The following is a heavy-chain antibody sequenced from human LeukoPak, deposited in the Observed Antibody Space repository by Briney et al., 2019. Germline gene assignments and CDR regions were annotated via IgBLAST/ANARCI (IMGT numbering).Heavy chain of an antibody. J-gene: IGHJ4*02. V-gene: IGHV3-15*01. CDR1: TFSFTSAW. CDR2: IKSQTYGGTK. Sequence: PGGSLRLSCADSTFSFTSAWMHWVRQAPGKGLEWVGRIKSQTYGGTKDYAAPVKSSFTISRDDSKSTLFLQMNGLTIADTGVYYCTPASPSNNYGWGASFDHWGQGVLVTVSS. CDR3: TPASPSNNYGWGASFDH. D-gene: IGHD3-16*01.